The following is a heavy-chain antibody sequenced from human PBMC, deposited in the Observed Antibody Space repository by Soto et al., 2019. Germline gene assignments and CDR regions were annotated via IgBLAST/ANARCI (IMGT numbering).Heavy chain of an antibody. CDR3: ARGGYYDSSGSRNYHYYGMDV. CDR1: GYTFTSYG. J-gene: IGHJ6*02. Sequence: QAQLVQSGVEVKKPGASVKVSCKASGYTFTSYGINWVRQAPGQGLEWLGWFSPYNDDTKYAQKLRGRVAMTTDTSSRTAYMALRSLSSDDTAVYFCARGGYYDSSGSRNYHYYGMDVWGQGTTVTVSS. CDR2: FSPYNDDT. D-gene: IGHD3-22*01. V-gene: IGHV1-18*01.